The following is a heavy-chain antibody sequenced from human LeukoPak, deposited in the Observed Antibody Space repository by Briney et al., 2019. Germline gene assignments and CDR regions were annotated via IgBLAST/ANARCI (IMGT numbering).Heavy chain of an antibody. Sequence: SETLSLTCAVYGGPFSGYYWSWIRQPPGKGLEWIGEINHSGSTNYNPSLKSRVTISVDTSKNQFSLKLSSVTAADTAVYYCARVLRRIAARGAITSYYYYMDVWGKGTTVTVSS. CDR3: ARVLRRIAARGAITSYYYYMDV. CDR2: INHSGST. D-gene: IGHD6-6*01. J-gene: IGHJ6*03. V-gene: IGHV4-34*01. CDR1: GGPFSGYY.